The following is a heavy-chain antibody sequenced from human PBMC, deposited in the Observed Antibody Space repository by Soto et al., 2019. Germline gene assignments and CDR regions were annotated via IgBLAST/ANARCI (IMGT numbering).Heavy chain of an antibody. D-gene: IGHD3-9*01. CDR3: AGAPGYDILTGYIAD. J-gene: IGHJ4*02. CDR1: GDTFRNYA. V-gene: IGHV1-69*12. CDR2: IIPIFGTA. Sequence: QVQLVQSGAEVKKPGSSVKVSCRASGDTFRNYAITWVRQAPGQGLEWMGGIIPIFGTANYAQKFQGRVTMTADEATSAAYMESSSLRSDDTAVYFCAGAPGYDILTGYIADWGQGTLVTVSS.